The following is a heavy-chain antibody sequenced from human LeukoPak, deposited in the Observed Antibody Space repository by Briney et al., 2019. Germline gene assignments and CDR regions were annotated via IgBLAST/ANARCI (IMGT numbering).Heavy chain of an antibody. J-gene: IGHJ4*02. CDR2: ISYDGSNK. CDR3: AREICGDRNY. V-gene: IGHV3-30*04. CDR1: GFTFSHYA. Sequence: GGSLRLSCAASGFTFSHYAMHWVRQAPGKGLEWVAIISYDGSNKYYADSVKGRFTISRDNSKNTLYLQMNSLRAEDTAVYYCAREICGDRNYWGQGTLVTVSS. D-gene: IGHD4-17*01.